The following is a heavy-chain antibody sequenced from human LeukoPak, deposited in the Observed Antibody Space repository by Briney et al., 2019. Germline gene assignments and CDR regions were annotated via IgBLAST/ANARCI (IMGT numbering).Heavy chain of an antibody. CDR1: GFTFSSYA. D-gene: IGHD3-10*01. CDR3: ARDKKVRGVIDY. V-gene: IGHV3-30-3*01. CDR2: ISYDGSNK. J-gene: IGHJ4*02. Sequence: GGSLRLSCAASGFTFSSYAMHWVRQAPGKGLERVAVISYDGSNKYYADSVKGRFTISRDNSKNTLYLQMNSLRAEDTAVYYCARDKKVRGVIDYWGQGTLVTVSS.